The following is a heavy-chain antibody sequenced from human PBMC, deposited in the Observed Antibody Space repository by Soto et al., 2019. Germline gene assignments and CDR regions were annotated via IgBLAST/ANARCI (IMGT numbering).Heavy chain of an antibody. D-gene: IGHD2-21*02. CDR1: GGSISSGGYY. CDR2: TYYSGST. J-gene: IGHJ4*02. V-gene: IGHV4-31*03. CDR3: ARGEVSASHFDY. Sequence: QVQLQESGPGLVKPSQTLSLTCTVSGGSISSGGYYWSWIRQHPGKGPELLGYTYYSGSTYYNPSLKYRTTITVDTSKNHFAPKQSSVTAADTNVYYCARGEVSASHFDYWAQGTLLTVSS.